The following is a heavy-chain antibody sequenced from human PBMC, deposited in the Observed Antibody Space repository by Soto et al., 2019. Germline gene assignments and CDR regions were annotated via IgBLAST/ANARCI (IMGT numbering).Heavy chain of an antibody. CDR2: ISSSGSTI. Sequence: GGSLRLSCAASGFTFSSYEMNWVRQAPGKGLEWVSYISSSGSTIYYEDSVKGRFTISRENAKNSMYLQMNSLRDEDTAVYYCARDQWDSGWYYYYYGMDVWGQGTTVTVSS. J-gene: IGHJ6*02. V-gene: IGHV3-48*03. D-gene: IGHD6-19*01. CDR3: ARDQWDSGWYYYYYGMDV. CDR1: GFTFSSYE.